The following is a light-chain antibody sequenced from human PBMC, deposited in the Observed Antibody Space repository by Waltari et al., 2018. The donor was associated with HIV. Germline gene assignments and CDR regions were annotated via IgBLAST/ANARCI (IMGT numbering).Light chain of an antibody. CDR2: LAS. Sequence: DVLATQFPLSLTVSPGESASISCRPTESLRHRNGRNYLDWYFQRPRHTPRLLIYLASNRASGVPDRFVGGGSGTEFTLRITRVEAADVGIYFCLQNIRAPFAFGQGT. CDR3: LQNIRAPFA. V-gene: IGKV2-28*01. J-gene: IGKJ2*01. CDR1: ESLRHRNGRNY.